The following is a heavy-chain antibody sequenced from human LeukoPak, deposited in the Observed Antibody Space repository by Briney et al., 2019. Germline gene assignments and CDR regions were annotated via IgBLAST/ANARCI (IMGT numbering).Heavy chain of an antibody. CDR1: GGTFSSYA. Sequence: ASVKVSCKASGGTFSSYAISWVRQAPGQGLEWMGGIIPIFGTANYAQKFQGRVTITADESTSTAYMELSSLRSEDTAVYYCARVKKDRRNSSSWYNFDYWGQGTLVTVSS. V-gene: IGHV1-69*13. CDR3: ARVKKDRRNSSSWYNFDY. CDR2: IIPIFGTA. D-gene: IGHD6-13*01. J-gene: IGHJ4*02.